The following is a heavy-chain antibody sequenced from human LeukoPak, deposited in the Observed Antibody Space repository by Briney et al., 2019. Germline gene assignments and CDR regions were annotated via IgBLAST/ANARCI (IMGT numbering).Heavy chain of an antibody. D-gene: IGHD6-19*01. CDR2: ISGSGGST. Sequence: PGGSLRLSCAASGFSVSDTYMIWVRQAPGKGLEWVSAISGSGGSTYYADSVKGRFTISRDNSKNTLYLQMNSLRAEDTAVYYCAKSLVKYSSGWYLVAFDIWGQGTMVTVSS. J-gene: IGHJ3*02. V-gene: IGHV3-23*01. CDR3: AKSLVKYSSGWYLVAFDI. CDR1: GFSVSDTY.